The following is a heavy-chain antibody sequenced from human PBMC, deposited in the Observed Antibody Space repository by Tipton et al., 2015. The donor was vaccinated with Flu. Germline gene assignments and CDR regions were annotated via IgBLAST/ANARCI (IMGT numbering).Heavy chain of an antibody. CDR1: GGSVGSPYC. D-gene: IGHD3-10*02. Sequence: TLSLTCSVSGGSVGSPYCWGWVRQPPGEGLQWIGNICPGSPYYNSSLRSRVTISLATSKAQFSLRLSSVAAADTAVYYCARHTGDSVRGIIDYWGQGTLVTVSS. CDR2: ICPGSP. V-gene: IGHV4-38-2*01. J-gene: IGHJ4*02. CDR3: ARHTGDSVRGIIDY.